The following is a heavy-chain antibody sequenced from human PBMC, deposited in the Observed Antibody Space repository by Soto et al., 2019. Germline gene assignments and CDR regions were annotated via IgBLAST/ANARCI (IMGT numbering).Heavy chain of an antibody. CDR1: GLTFSSYG. Sequence: GSLRLACAASGLTFSSYGMHWVRQAPGKGLEWVAVISYDGSNKYYADSVKGRFTISRDNSKNTLYLQMNSLRAEDTAVYYCAKDVRYCSGGSCYRYFDYWGQGTLVTVSS. CDR2: ISYDGSNK. D-gene: IGHD2-15*01. J-gene: IGHJ4*02. V-gene: IGHV3-30*18. CDR3: AKDVRYCSGGSCYRYFDY.